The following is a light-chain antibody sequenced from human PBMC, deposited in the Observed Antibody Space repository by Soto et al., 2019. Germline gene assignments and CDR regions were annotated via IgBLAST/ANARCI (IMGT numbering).Light chain of an antibody. Sequence: DIQLTQSASFLSASVGDRVTITCRASQGISSYVAWYQQKPGKARKLLIYAASTLQSGVPSRFSVSGSGTEFTLTISSLQPEDFATYYCQQLNNYVFTFGPGTKVDIK. CDR1: QGISSY. J-gene: IGKJ3*01. V-gene: IGKV1-9*01. CDR3: QQLNNYVFT. CDR2: AAS.